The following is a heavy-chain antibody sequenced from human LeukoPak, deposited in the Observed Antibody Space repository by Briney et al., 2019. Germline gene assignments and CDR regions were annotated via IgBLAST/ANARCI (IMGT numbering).Heavy chain of an antibody. CDR1: GGSISSYY. V-gene: IGHV4-59*01. J-gene: IGHJ5*02. D-gene: IGHD5-18*01. CDR2: IYYSGST. CDR3: ARSVRGYSYGYRNWFDP. Sequence: ASETLSLTCTVSGGSISSYYWSWIRQPPGKGLEWIGYIYYSGSTNYNPSLKSRVTISVDTSKNQFSLKLSPVTAADTAVYYCARSVRGYSYGYRNWFDPWGQGTLVTASS.